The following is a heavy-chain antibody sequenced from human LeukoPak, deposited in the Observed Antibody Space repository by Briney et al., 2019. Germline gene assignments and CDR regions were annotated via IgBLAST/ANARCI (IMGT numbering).Heavy chain of an antibody. CDR1: GFTFDDYA. V-gene: IGHV3-9*01. J-gene: IGHJ3*02. CDR3: AKDNGLNAFGI. D-gene: IGHD4-17*01. Sequence: GRSLRLSCAASGFTFDDYAMHWVRQAPGKGLEWVSGISWNSGSIGYADSVKGRFTISRDNAKNSLYLQMNSLRAEDTALYYCAKDNGLNAFGIWGQGTMVTVSS. CDR2: ISWNSGSI.